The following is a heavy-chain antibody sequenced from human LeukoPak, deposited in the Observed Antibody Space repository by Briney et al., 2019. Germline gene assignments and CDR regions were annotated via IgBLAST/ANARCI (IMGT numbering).Heavy chain of an antibody. CDR1: GYSISSGYY. V-gene: IGHV4-38-2*02. CDR3: ARDPGAHTDSGN. CDR2: VYHVGTT. D-gene: IGHD6-19*01. J-gene: IGHJ4*02. Sequence: SETLSLTCTVSGYSISSGYYWGWIRQPPGKGLEWIGVYHVGTTDYNPSLKSRVTISVDRSKNHLSLNLTSVTAADTAIYYCARDPGAHTDSGNWGQGTLVTVSS.